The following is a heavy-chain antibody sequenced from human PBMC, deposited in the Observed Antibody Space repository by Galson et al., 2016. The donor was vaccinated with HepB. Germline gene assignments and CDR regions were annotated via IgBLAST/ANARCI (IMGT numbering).Heavy chain of an antibody. J-gene: IGHJ4*02. CDR1: GGSISSSRYS. CDR2: LYYSGST. Sequence: ATLSLTCTVSGGSISSSRYSWGWIRQPPGKGLEWIGCLYYSGSTYYNSSLKSRVTISVDTSKNQFSLNLSAVTAADTSVYYCARYCSSTSCSRYGDILTGDDGPFWGQGTLVTVSS. V-gene: IGHV4-39*01. CDR3: ARYCSSTSCSRYGDILTGDDGPF. D-gene: IGHD2-2*01.